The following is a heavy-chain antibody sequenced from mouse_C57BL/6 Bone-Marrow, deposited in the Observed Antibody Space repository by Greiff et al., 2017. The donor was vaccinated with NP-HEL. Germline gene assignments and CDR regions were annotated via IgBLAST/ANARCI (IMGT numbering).Heavy chain of an antibody. CDR1: GYSITSGYY. CDR2: ISYDGSN. J-gene: IGHJ3*01. Sequence: EVQLQESGPGLVKPSQSLSLTCSVTGYSITSGYYWNWIRQFPGNKLEWMGYISYDGSNNYNPSLTNRISITRDTSKNQFFLKLNSVTTEDTATYYCARDGGPFAYWGQGTLVTVSA. V-gene: IGHV3-6*01. CDR3: ARDGGPFAY.